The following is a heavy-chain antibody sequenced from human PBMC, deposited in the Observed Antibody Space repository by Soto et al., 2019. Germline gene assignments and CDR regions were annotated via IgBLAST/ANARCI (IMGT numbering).Heavy chain of an antibody. V-gene: IGHV3-64*01. CDR1: GFTFSSYA. CDR2: ISSNGGST. CDR3: ARARHFYYDFWSGYEHDAFDI. D-gene: IGHD3-3*01. J-gene: IGHJ3*02. Sequence: GGSLRLSCAASGFTFSSYAMHWVRQAPGKGLEYVSDISSNGGSTYYANSVKGRFTISRDNSKNTLYLQMGSLRAEDMAVYYCARARHFYYDFWSGYEHDAFDIWGQGTMVTVSS.